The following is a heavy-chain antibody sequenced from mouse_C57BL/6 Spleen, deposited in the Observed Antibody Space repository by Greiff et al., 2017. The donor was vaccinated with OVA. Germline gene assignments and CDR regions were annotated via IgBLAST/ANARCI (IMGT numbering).Heavy chain of an antibody. D-gene: IGHD3-2*02. CDR2: IDPSDSET. J-gene: IGHJ4*01. CDR3: AKGSSGAMDY. CDR1: GYTFTSYG. Sequence: QVQLKQSGAELARPGASVKLSCKASGYTFTSYGISWVKQRPIQGLEWIGNIDPSDSETHYNQKFKDKATLTVDKSSSTAYMQLSSLTSEDSAVYYCAKGSSGAMDYWGQGTSVTVSS. V-gene: IGHV1-52*01.